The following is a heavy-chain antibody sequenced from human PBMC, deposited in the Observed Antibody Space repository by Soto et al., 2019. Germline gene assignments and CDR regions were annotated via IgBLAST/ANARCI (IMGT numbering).Heavy chain of an antibody. CDR1: GGSISSSPYY. V-gene: IGHV4-39*01. CDR3: ARSSRQPHCSGASCYNSWFDP. Sequence: QLQLQESGPGLVKPSETLSLTCIVSGGSISSSPYYWGWIRQPPGKGLEYIAIIYYTGNTYYNPSLKSRVTISVDTSKNQISLKLTSVTAADTAVYYCARSSRQPHCSGASCYNSWFDPWGPGNLVTVSS. D-gene: IGHD2-15*01. J-gene: IGHJ5*02. CDR2: IYYTGNT.